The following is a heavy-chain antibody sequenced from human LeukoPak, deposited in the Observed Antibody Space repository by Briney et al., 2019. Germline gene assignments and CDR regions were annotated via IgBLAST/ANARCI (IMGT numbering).Heavy chain of an antibody. J-gene: IGHJ4*02. CDR3: ARGYCSGGSCQRPFDY. V-gene: IGHV1-2*06. CDR2: INPNSGGT. CDR1: GYTFTGYY. D-gene: IGHD2-15*01. Sequence: GASVKVSCKASGYTFTGYYMHWVRQAPGQGLEWMGRINPNSGGTNYAQKFQGRVTMTRDTSISTAYMELSRLRSDDTAVYYCARGYCSGGSCQRPFDYWGQGTLATVSS.